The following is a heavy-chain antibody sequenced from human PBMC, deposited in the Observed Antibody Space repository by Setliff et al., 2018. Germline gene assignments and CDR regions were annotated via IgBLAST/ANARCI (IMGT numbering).Heavy chain of an antibody. CDR3: ARGNYYDSSGYSVDY. CDR1: GGTFSSYA. D-gene: IGHD3-22*01. Sequence: SVKVSCKASGGTFSSYAISWVRQAPGQGLEWMGGIIPIFGTASYAQRFQGRVTITTDESTSTAYMELSSLRSEDTAVYYCARGNYYDSSGYSVDYWGQGTLVTV. V-gene: IGHV1-69*05. CDR2: IIPIFGTA. J-gene: IGHJ4*02.